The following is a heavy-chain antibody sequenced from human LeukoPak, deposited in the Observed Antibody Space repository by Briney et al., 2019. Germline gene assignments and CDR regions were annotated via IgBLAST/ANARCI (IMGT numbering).Heavy chain of an antibody. CDR1: GGSISSNY. CDR2: IYTSGST. CDR3: ARLDNYGSGSTD. J-gene: IGHJ4*02. V-gene: IGHV4-4*07. D-gene: IGHD3-10*01. Sequence: SETLSLTCTISGGSISSNYWNWIRQPAGKGLEWIGRIYTSGSTNYNPSLKSRVTLSVDTSKNQFSLKLSSVTAADTAVYYCARLDNYGSGSTDWGQGTLVTGSS.